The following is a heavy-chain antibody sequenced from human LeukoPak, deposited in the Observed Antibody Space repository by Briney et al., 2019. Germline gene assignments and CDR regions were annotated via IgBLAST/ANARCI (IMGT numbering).Heavy chain of an antibody. CDR3: ARGPYYYDRLGYYYGMDV. J-gene: IGHJ6*02. CDR2: ISYDGSNK. V-gene: IGHV3-30-3*01. D-gene: IGHD3-22*01. CDR1: GFTFSSYA. Sequence: PGRSLRLSCAASGFTFSSYAMHWVRQAPGKGLEWVAVISYDGSNKYYADSVKGRFTISRDNSKNTLYLQMNSLRAEDTAVYYCARGPYYYDRLGYYYGMDVWGQGTTVTVSS.